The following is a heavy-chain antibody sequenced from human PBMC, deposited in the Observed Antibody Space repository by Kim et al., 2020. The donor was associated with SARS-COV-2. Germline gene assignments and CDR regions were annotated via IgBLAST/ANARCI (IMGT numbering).Heavy chain of an antibody. V-gene: IGHV1-24*01. D-gene: IGHD3-3*01. Sequence: AQKSQGRVTMTEDTSTDTAYMELSSMRSEDTAVYYCATDSFDFWSGPLDYWGQGTLVTVSS. J-gene: IGHJ4*02. CDR3: ATDSFDFWSGPLDY.